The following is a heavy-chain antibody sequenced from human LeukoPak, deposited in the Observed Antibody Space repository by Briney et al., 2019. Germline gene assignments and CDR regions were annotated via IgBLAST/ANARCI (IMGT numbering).Heavy chain of an antibody. CDR2: IYYSGST. CDR3: AREQVGSGSVVPAATDAFDI. J-gene: IGHJ3*02. Sequence: SETLSLTCTVSGGSISSSSYYWGWIRQPPGKGLEWIGSIYYSGSTYYNPSLKSRVTMSVDTSKNQFSLKLSSVTAADTAVYYCAREQVGSGSVVPAATDAFDIWGQGTMVTVSS. D-gene: IGHD2-2*01. V-gene: IGHV4-39*07. CDR1: GGSISSSSYY.